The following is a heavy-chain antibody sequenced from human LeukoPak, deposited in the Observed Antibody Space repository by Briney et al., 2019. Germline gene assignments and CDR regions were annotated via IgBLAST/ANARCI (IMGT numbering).Heavy chain of an antibody. CDR2: IYTSGST. J-gene: IGHJ4*02. V-gene: IGHV4-61*02. D-gene: IGHD2-15*01. Sequence: SETLSLTCTVSGGSISSGSYYWSWIRQPAGKGLEWVGRIYTSGSTNYNPSLKSRVTISVDTSKNQFSLKLSSVTAADTAVYYCARVTHTLCSGGSCYSGYFDYWGQGTLVTVSS. CDR1: GGSISSGSYY. CDR3: ARVTHTLCSGGSCYSGYFDY.